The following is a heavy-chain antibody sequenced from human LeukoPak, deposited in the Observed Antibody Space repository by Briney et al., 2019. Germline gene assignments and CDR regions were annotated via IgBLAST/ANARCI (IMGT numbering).Heavy chain of an antibody. V-gene: IGHV4-61*02. CDR2: IYTSGST. J-gene: IGHJ3*02. D-gene: IGHD2-2*01. CDR1: GGSISSGRYY. CDR3: ARERGGVGYCSSTSCLPAFDI. Sequence: SQTLSLTCTVSGGSISSGRYYWSWIRQPAGKGLEWIGRIYTSGSTNYNPSLKSRVTISVDTSKNQFSLKLSSVTAADTAVYYCARERGGVGYCSSTSCLPAFDIWGQGTMVTVSS.